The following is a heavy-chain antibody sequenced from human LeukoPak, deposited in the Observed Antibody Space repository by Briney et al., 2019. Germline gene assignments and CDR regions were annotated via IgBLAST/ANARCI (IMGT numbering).Heavy chain of an antibody. V-gene: IGHV4-39*07. D-gene: IGHD2-15*01. Sequence: SETLSLTCTVSGGSISSHSYYWGWIRQPPGKGLEWIGSIYYSGNTYYNPSLKSRVTISVDTSKNQFSLKLSSVTAAGTPLYSCASRFGGSYLHFDYWAPETLVTVSS. CDR2: IYYSGNT. CDR1: GGSISSHSYY. J-gene: IGHJ4*02. CDR3: ASRFGGSYLHFDY.